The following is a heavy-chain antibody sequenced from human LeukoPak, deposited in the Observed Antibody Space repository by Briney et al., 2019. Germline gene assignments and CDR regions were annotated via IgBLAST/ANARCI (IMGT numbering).Heavy chain of an antibody. CDR2: ISSDSRSGTII. J-gene: IGHJ4*02. D-gene: IGHD6-25*01. V-gene: IGHV3-48*03. Sequence: PGGSLRLSCVASGFTFSSYEMNWVRQAPGKGLEWVSYISSDSRSGTIIYYADSVKGRFTISRDNAKNSLYLQMNSLRAEDTAVYYRARTGYSSAFDYWGQGTLVTVSS. CDR1: GFTFSSYE. CDR3: ARTGYSSAFDY.